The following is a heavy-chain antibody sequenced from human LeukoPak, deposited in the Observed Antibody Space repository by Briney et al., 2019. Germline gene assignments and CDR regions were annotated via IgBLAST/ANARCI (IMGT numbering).Heavy chain of an antibody. D-gene: IGHD6-6*01. V-gene: IGHV4-34*01. CDR2: INHSGST. CDR1: GFTFSSYA. Sequence: GSLRLSCAASGFTFSSYAMSWIRQPPGKGLEWIGEINHSGSTNYNPSLKSRVTISVDTSKNQFSLKLSSVTAADTAVYYCARGGRGIAARPFDYWGQGTLVTVSS. CDR3: ARGGRGIAARPFDY. J-gene: IGHJ4*02.